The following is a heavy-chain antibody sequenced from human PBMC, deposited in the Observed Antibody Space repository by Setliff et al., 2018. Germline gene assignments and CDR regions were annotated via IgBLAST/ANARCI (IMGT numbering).Heavy chain of an antibody. CDR3: ARGRNVAARLLDS. CDR1: DFSVGSVYY. J-gene: IGHJ4*02. V-gene: IGHV4-38-2*02. Sequence: PSETLSLTCTVSDFSVGSVYYWGWIRQSPGKGLEWIASVYYSGTTYYNPSLESRVTMSVDTSKDQFSLKLISMTAADTAVYYCARGRNVAARLLDSWGQGTLVTVSS. CDR2: VYYSGTT. D-gene: IGHD6-6*01.